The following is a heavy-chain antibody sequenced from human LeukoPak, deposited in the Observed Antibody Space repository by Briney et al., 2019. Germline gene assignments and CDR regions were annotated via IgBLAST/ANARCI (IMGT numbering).Heavy chain of an antibody. CDR2: IKSKTDGGTT. Sequence: KAGGSLRLSCAASGFTFSNAWMSWVRQAPGKGLEWVGRIKSKTDGGTTDYAAPVKGRFTISRDDSKNTLYLQMNSLKTEDTAVYYCTTVEERLGLSQPVDAPNWFDPWGQGTLVTVSS. V-gene: IGHV3-15*01. CDR3: TTVEERLGLSQPVDAPNWFDP. J-gene: IGHJ5*02. D-gene: IGHD3-16*01. CDR1: GFTFSNAW.